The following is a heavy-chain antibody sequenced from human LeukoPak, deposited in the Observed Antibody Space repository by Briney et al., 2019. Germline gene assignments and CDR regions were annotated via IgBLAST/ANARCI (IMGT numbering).Heavy chain of an antibody. CDR2: IYNSGST. Sequence: PSETLSLTCTVSGGSVSSGNYYWSWIRQPPGKGLEYIGYIYNSGSTNYNPSLKSRVAISVDTSKNQSSLKLSSVTAADTAVYHCARDLAWYTFDPWGQGTLVTVSS. D-gene: IGHD6-13*01. J-gene: IGHJ5*02. CDR3: ARDLAWYTFDP. V-gene: IGHV4-61*01. CDR1: GGSVSSGNYY.